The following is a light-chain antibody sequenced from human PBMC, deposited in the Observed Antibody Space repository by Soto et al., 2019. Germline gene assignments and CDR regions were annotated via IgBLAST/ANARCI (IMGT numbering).Light chain of an antibody. Sequence: MTHSPATLSLYPGERATLCCSASQSITRXLAWSKHKPCQDPRLLICGESTRATGIPPRFSGSGSGREFTLTISSLQPEDFAVYYCRQYNNWPTWTFGQGTKVDIK. V-gene: IGKV3-15*01. CDR3: RQYNNWPTWT. J-gene: IGKJ1*01. CDR1: QSITRX. CDR2: GES.